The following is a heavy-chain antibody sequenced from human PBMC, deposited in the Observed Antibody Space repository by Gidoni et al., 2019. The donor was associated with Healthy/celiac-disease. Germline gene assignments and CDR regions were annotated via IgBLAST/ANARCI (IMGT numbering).Heavy chain of an antibody. CDR1: GYTFTSYY. Sequence: QVQLVQSGAEVKKPGASVKVSCKASGYTFTSYYMHWVRQAPGQGLEWMGIINPGGGSTSYAQKFQGRVTMTRDTSTSTVYMELSSLRSEDTAVYYCARDGSNYYGSGSYYNGFDYWGQGTLVTVSS. J-gene: IGHJ4*02. D-gene: IGHD3-10*01. CDR2: INPGGGST. CDR3: ARDGSNYYGSGSYYNGFDY. V-gene: IGHV1-46*01.